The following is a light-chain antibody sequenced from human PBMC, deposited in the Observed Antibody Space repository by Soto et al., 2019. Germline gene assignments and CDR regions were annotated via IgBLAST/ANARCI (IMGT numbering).Light chain of an antibody. CDR3: QQYDKWPLT. V-gene: IGKV3-15*01. CDR1: QSISTN. Sequence: EIVMTQSPATLSVSPGERASLSCRASQSISTNLAWYQQKPGQAPRLLIYGASTRATGIPARFSGSGSGTEFTLTISSAQSEDFAVYYCQQYDKWPLTFGPGTKVDIE. CDR2: GAS. J-gene: IGKJ3*01.